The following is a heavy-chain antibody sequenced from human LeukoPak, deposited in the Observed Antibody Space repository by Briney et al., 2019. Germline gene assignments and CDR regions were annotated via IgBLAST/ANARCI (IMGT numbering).Heavy chain of an antibody. CDR2: INPRNAAT. CDR1: GYTFTGHY. D-gene: IGHD1-26*01. J-gene: IGHJ4*02. Sequence: ASVKVSCKASGYTFTGHYLHWVRQVPGQGLEWMGWINPRNAATNYAQKFQGRVTMTRDTSISTVYMELSSLRSDDTAVYYCARGSIVGATFDYFDYWGQGTLVTVSS. CDR3: ARGSIVGATFDYFDY. V-gene: IGHV1-2*02.